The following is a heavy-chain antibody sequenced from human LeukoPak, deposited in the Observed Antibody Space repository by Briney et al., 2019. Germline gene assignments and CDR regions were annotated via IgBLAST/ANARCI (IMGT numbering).Heavy chain of an antibody. D-gene: IGHD2-2*02. CDR3: ARDRGCSSPSCYRGFDY. J-gene: IGHJ4*02. CDR1: GFTFTSYW. CDR2: IKQDGSEK. V-gene: IGHV3-7*01. Sequence: GGSLRLSCAASGFTFTSYWMSWVRQVPGKGLEWVANIKQDGSEKYYVDSVKGRFTISRDNAKNSLYLQVNSLRAEDTAVYYCARDRGCSSPSCYRGFDYWGQGTLVTVSS.